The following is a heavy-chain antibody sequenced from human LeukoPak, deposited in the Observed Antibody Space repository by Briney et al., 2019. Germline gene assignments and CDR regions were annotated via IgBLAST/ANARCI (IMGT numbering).Heavy chain of an antibody. CDR1: GRTFSSYA. J-gene: IGHJ5*02. CDR2: IIPIFGTA. V-gene: IGHV1-69*05. Sequence: SVKVSCKASGRTFSSYAISWVRQAPGQGLEWMGGIIPIFGTANYAQKFQGRVTITTDESTSTAYMELSSLRSEDTAVYYCARGLVTDCSSSGYNWFDPWGQGTLVTVSS. D-gene: IGHD6-6*01. CDR3: ARGLVTDCSSSGYNWFDP.